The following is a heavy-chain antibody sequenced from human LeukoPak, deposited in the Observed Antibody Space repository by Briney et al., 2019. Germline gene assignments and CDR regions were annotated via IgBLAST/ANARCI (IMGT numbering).Heavy chain of an antibody. J-gene: IGHJ4*02. Sequence: PSETLSLTCAVYGGSFSGYYWSWVRQAPGRGLEWVSAISGSGDNTNFADSVKGRFTISRDNSKNMLYLQMNSLRAEDTAVYYCVKARSDWYFFDFWGQGTLVTVSS. CDR1: GGSFSGYY. CDR3: VKARSDWYFFDF. D-gene: IGHD6-19*01. V-gene: IGHV3-23*01. CDR2: ISGSGDNT.